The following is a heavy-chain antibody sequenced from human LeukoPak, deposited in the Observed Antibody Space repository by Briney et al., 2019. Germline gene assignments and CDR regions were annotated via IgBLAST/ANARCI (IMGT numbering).Heavy chain of an antibody. CDR1: GGSISSSSYH. D-gene: IGHD3-10*01. V-gene: IGHV4-39*07. CDR2: INHSGST. J-gene: IGHJ5*02. CDR3: ARTLRYYYGSGSYPDWFDP. Sequence: PSETLSLTCTVSGGSISSSSYHWGWIRQPPGKGLEWIEEINHSGSTNYNPSLKSRVTISVDTSKNQFSLKLSSVTAADTAVYYCARTLRYYYGSGSYPDWFDPWGQGTLVTVSS.